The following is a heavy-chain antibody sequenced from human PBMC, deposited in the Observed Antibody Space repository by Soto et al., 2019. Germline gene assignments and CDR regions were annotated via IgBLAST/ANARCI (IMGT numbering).Heavy chain of an antibody. V-gene: IGHV4-4*02. CDR2: IWHTGRP. CDR1: GDSLTNNHW. CDR3: VRDSRTGCSSINCYMH. J-gene: IGHJ4*02. D-gene: IGHD2-15*01. Sequence: QLQLRESGPGLVQPSGTLSLTCDVSGDSLTNNHWWSWVRQAPGKGLEWIGEIWHTGRPNYNPSLKSRVAISIDKSKNQFSLKLSSVTAPDTAVYYCVRDSRTGCSSINCYMHLGQGTLGTVSS.